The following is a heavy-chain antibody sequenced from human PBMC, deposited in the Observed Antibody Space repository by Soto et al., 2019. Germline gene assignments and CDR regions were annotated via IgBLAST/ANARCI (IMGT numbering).Heavy chain of an antibody. D-gene: IGHD3-16*02. CDR1: GGSFSGYY. Sequence: SETLSLTCAVYGGSFSGYYWSWIRQPPGKGLEWIGEINHSGSTNYNPSLKSRVTISVDTSKNQFSLKLSSVTAADTAVYYCARGKYYDYVWGSYRSRNWFDPWGQGTLVTVSS. V-gene: IGHV4-34*01. J-gene: IGHJ5*02. CDR3: ARGKYYDYVWGSYRSRNWFDP. CDR2: INHSGST.